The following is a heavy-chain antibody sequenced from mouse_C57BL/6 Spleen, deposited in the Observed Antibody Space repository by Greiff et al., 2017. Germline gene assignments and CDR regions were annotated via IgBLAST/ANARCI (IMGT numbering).Heavy chain of an antibody. CDR1: GYTFTSYW. J-gene: IGHJ2*01. CDR2: IHPKSGST. D-gene: IGHD1-1*01. Sequence: QVQLQQPGAELVKPGASVKLSCKASGYTFTSYWMHWVKQRPGQGLEWIGMIHPKSGSTNYNEKFKSKATLTVDKSSSTAYMQLSSLTSEDSAVYYCARSGHYYGSPYFDDWGQGTTLTVSS. CDR3: ARSGHYYGSPYFDD. V-gene: IGHV1-64*01.